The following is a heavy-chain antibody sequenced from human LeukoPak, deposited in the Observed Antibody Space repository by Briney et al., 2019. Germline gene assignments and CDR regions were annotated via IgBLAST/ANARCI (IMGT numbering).Heavy chain of an antibody. V-gene: IGHV3-23*01. CDR3: ARNGPRPVGNNWFDP. CDR1: GFTFSSYA. Sequence: GGSLRLSCAASGFTFSSYAMSWVRQAPGKGLEWVSAISGSGGSTYYADSVKGRFTISRDNSKNTLYLQMNSLRAEDTAVYYCARNGPRPVGNNWFDPWGQGTLVTVSS. D-gene: IGHD1-1*01. CDR2: ISGSGGST. J-gene: IGHJ5*02.